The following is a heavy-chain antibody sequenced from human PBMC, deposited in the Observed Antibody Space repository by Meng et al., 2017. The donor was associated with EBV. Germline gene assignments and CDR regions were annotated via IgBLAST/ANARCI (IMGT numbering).Heavy chain of an antibody. CDR1: GYTITSDG. CDR3: ARGLDYLDY. V-gene: IGHV1-18*01. CDR2: IRAYNGNT. J-gene: IGHJ4*02. Sequence: VTLVESGAEVKKAGASGKVSCKASGYTITSDGNSWVGQAPGQGLEWMGWIRAYNGNTNYAQKLQGRVTMNTETSTSTAYMELRSLRSDDTAVYYCARGLDYLDYRGQGTLVTVSS.